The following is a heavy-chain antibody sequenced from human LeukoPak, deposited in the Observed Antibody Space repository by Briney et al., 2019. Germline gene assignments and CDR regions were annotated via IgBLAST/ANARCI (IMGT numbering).Heavy chain of an antibody. D-gene: IGHD3-9*01. V-gene: IGHV4-4*07. Sequence: SETLSLTCTVSGDSINNYHWSWIRQPAGKGLEWIGHIFVSGSTHYNPSLKSRVTMSVDSSKNQLSLKLNSVTAADTAVHYCARCLTRTYYFYFMDVWGKGTTVTVSS. J-gene: IGHJ6*03. CDR1: GDSINNYH. CDR2: IFVSGST. CDR3: ARCLTRTYYFYFMDV.